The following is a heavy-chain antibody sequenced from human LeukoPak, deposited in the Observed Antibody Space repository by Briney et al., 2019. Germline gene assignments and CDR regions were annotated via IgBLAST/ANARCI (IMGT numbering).Heavy chain of an antibody. D-gene: IGHD3-10*01. CDR3: AKEARLLGFGDRLEN. Sequence: GRSLRLSCAASGFTFSNYGMHWVRQAPGKGLEWVAVISYDGSNKYYADSVKGRFTISRDNSKNTLYLQMNSLRAEDTAVYSCAKEARLLGFGDRLENWGQGTLVTVSS. J-gene: IGHJ4*02. V-gene: IGHV3-30*18. CDR1: GFTFSNYG. CDR2: ISYDGSNK.